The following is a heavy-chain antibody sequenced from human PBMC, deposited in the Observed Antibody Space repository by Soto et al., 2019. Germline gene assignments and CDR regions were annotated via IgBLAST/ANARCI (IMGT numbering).Heavy chain of an antibody. CDR1: GDTFSFYT. Sequence: QVQLVQSGAELKKPGSSVKVSRKASGDTFSFYTINWVRQAPGLGLEWMGRVNPILSMSNHAQKFQGRVTMTADKSTSTAYMELRSLRSEDTAFYYCATSYGSGYRAFDYWGQGALVTVSS. V-gene: IGHV1-69*02. CDR2: VNPILSMS. D-gene: IGHD3-10*01. CDR3: ATSYGSGYRAFDY. J-gene: IGHJ4*02.